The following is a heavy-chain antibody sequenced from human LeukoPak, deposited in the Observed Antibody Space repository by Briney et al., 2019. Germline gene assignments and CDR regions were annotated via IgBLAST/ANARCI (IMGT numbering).Heavy chain of an antibody. V-gene: IGHV4-61*08. J-gene: IGHJ3*02. D-gene: IGHD5-24*01. Sequence: PSETLSLTCTVAGGSISSGGYYWSCIRQPPGKGLECIGYIYYSGSTNYNPSLKSRVTISVDTSKNQFSLKLSSVTAADTAVYYCARAGRWLQFGAFDIWGQGTMVTVSS. CDR3: ARAGRWLQFGAFDI. CDR1: GGSISSGGYY. CDR2: IYYSGST.